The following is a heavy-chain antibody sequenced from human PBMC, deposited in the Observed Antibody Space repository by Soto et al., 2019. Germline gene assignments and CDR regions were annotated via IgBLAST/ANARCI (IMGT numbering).Heavy chain of an antibody. V-gene: IGHV1-18*04. J-gene: IGHJ4*02. CDR3: AREVYYDSSGRRGDYFDY. CDR1: GYTFTSYG. CDR2: ISAYNGNT. Sequence: ASVKVSCKASGYTFTSYGISWVRQAPGQGLEWMGWISAYNGNTNYTQKLQGRVTMTTDTSTSTAYMELRSLRSDDTAVYYCAREVYYDSSGRRGDYFDYWGQGTLVTVSS. D-gene: IGHD3-22*01.